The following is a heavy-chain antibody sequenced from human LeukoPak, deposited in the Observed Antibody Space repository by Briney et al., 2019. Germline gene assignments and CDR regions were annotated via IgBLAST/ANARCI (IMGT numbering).Heavy chain of an antibody. D-gene: IGHD4-23*01. CDR1: GFTFSSYG. CDR2: IWYDGSNK. CDR3: AKDLGRWPENCYFDL. V-gene: IGHV3-33*06. J-gene: IGHJ2*01. Sequence: PGRSLRLSCAASGFTFSSYGMHWVRQAPGKGLEWVAVIWYDGSNKYYADSVKGRFTISRDNSKNTLYLQMNSLRAEDTAVYYCAKDLGRWPENCYFDLWGRGTLVTVSS.